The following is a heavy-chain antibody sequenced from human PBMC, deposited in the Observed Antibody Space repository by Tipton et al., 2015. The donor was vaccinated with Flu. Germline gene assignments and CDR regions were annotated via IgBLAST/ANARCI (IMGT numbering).Heavy chain of an antibody. V-gene: IGHV4-61*02. CDR3: ARGRAVAGFRGFDY. Sequence: SLRLSCTVSGGSISSGSYYWSWIRQPAGKGLEWIGRIYTSGSTNYNPSLKSRVTISVDTSKNQFSLKLSSVTAADTAVYYCARGRAVAGFRGFDYWGQGTLVTVSS. CDR2: IYTSGST. CDR1: GGSISSGSYY. D-gene: IGHD6-19*01. J-gene: IGHJ4*02.